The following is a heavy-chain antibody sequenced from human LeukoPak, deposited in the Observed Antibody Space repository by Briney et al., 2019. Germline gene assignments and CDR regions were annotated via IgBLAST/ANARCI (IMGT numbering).Heavy chain of an antibody. CDR2: IYYSGST. D-gene: IGHD6-6*01. CDR1: GGALSSSSFY. CDR3: ARYFRIAASIDY. V-gene: IGHV4-39*01. J-gene: IGHJ4*02. Sequence: KPSEDLSPTCTCSGGALSSSSFYWGWIRPPPGKRLEGIGSIYYSGSTYYNPSLKSRVTISVDTSKNQFSLKLSSVTAADTAAYYCARYFRIAASIDYWGQGTLVTVSS.